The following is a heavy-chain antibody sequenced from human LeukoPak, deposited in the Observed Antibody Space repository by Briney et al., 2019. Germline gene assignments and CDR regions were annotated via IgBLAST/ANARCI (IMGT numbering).Heavy chain of an antibody. Sequence: SETLSLTCAVSGGSISSGGYSWSWIRQPPGKGLEWIGYIYHSGSTYYNPSLKSRVTISVDTSKNQFSLKLSSVTAADTAVYYCARGGVVTADLDYWGQGTLVTVSS. J-gene: IGHJ4*02. CDR3: ARGGVVTADLDY. CDR2: IYHSGST. V-gene: IGHV4-30-2*01. D-gene: IGHD2-21*02. CDR1: GGSISSGGYS.